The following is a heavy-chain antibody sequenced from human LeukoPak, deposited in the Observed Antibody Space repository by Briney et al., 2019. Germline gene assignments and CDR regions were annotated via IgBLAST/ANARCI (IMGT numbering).Heavy chain of an antibody. J-gene: IGHJ6*02. CDR3: ARVDSSLFYYYGMDV. CDR1: GFTVSSNY. D-gene: IGHD3-9*01. CDR2: IYSGGST. V-gene: IGHV3-53*01. Sequence: GGSLRLSCAVSGFTVSSNYMSWVRQAPGKGLEWVSVIYSGGSTYYADSVKGRFTISRDNSKNTLYLQMNSLRAEDTAVYYCARVDSSLFYYYGMDVWGQGTTVTVSS.